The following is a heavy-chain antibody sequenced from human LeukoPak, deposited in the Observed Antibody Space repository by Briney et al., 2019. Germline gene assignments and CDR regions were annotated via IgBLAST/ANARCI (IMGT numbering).Heavy chain of an antibody. Sequence: GGSLRLSCGASGFTFTSSAMSWVRQAPGKGLEWVSAINLSGLRTYYADSVKGRFTISRDSPKNTLYLQMHSLRDADTAVYYCARRNAMDVWGQGTTVIVFS. CDR1: GFTFTSSA. J-gene: IGHJ6*02. CDR3: ARRNAMDV. CDR2: INLSGLRT. V-gene: IGHV3-23*01.